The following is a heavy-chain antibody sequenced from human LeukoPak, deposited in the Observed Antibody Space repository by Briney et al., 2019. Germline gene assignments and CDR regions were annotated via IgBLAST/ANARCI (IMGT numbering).Heavy chain of an antibody. CDR1: GYTFTGYY. D-gene: IGHD3-3*01. CDR3: ARVQGNYDFWSGFFLYGMDV. Sequence: ASVKVSCKASGYTFTGYYMHWVRLAPGQGLEWMGWINPNSGGTNYAQKFQGRVTVTRDTSISTAYMELSRLRSDDTAVYYCARVQGNYDFWSGFFLYGMDVWGQGTTVTVSS. CDR2: INPNSGGT. J-gene: IGHJ6*02. V-gene: IGHV1-2*02.